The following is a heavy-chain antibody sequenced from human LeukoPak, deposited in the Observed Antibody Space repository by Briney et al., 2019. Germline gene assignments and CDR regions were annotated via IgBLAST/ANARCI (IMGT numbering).Heavy chain of an antibody. V-gene: IGHV4-30-2*01. CDR3: ARVQISLGAFDI. CDR1: GGSISSGGYS. J-gene: IGHJ3*02. CDR2: IYHSGST. Sequence: SETLSLTCAVSGGSISSGGYSWSWIRQPPGKGLEWVVYIYHSGSTYYNPSLKSRVTISVDRSKNQFSLKLSSVTAADTAVYYCARVQISLGAFDIWGQGTMVTVSS.